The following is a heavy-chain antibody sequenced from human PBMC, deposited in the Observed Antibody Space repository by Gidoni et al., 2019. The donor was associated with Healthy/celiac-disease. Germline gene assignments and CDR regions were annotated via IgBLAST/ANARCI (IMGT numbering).Heavy chain of an antibody. CDR1: GGSIATGGFS. D-gene: IGHD3-3*01. CDR2: IYHSGGA. J-gene: IGHJ5*02. CDR3: ARMFFWSGSYLDP. Sequence: QLQLQESGSGLLKPSETLSLTCAVSGGSIATGGFSWSWIRQPPGQGLEFIGHIYHSGGAFYNPSLKSRATISVDKSKRHFSLRLNSVTAADTAVYFCARMFFWSGSYLDPWGPGTLVTVSS. V-gene: IGHV4-30-2*01.